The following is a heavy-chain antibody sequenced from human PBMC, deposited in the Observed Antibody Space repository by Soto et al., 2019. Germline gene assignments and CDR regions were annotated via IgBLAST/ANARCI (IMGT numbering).Heavy chain of an antibody. Sequence: GVSLRLSCAASGFSFSSFWMSWVRQSPGTGLEWVANIKQDGSEKYYVDSVKGRFSISRDNAKNSLYLQMNTLRAEDTAVYYCARGGSYYGDYFDYWGQGTLVTVAS. CDR2: IKQDGSEK. D-gene: IGHD1-26*01. V-gene: IGHV3-7*03. CDR1: GFSFSSFW. J-gene: IGHJ4*02. CDR3: ARGGSYYGDYFDY.